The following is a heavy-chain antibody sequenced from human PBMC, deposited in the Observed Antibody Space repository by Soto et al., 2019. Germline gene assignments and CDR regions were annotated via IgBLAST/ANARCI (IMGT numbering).Heavy chain of an antibody. J-gene: IGHJ4*02. Sequence: EVQLVESGGGLVQPGGSLRLSCAASGFTVSSNYMSWVRQAPGKGLEWVSVIYSGGSTYYADSVKGRFTISRHNSKNTLYLQMNSLRAEDTAVYYCASGVVPAARSFDYWGQGTLVTVSS. V-gene: IGHV3-53*04. CDR2: IYSGGST. CDR1: GFTVSSNY. D-gene: IGHD2-2*01. CDR3: ASGVVPAARSFDY.